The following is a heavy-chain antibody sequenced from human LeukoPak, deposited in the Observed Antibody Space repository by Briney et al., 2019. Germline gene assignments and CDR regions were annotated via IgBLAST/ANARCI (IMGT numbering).Heavy chain of an antibody. CDR2: IYHSGST. V-gene: IGHV4-39*07. J-gene: IGHJ3*02. Sequence: SQTLSLTCTVSGGSISSGSYYWSWIRQPPGKGLEWIGSIYHSGSTYYNPSLKSRVTISVDTSKNQFSLKLSSVTAADTAVYYCARVPPGRWKRAFDIWGQGTMVTVSS. CDR3: ARVPPGRWKRAFDI. CDR1: GGSISSGSYY. D-gene: IGHD1-1*01.